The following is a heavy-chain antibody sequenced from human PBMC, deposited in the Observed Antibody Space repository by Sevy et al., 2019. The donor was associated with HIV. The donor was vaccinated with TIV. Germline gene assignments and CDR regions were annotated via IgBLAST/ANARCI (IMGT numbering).Heavy chain of an antibody. V-gene: IGHV3-30*02. Sequence: WGSLRLSCAASAFTFSHYAMHWVRQAPGKGLERVAFIHFDGSDKYYADSVKGRFTISRDNSKNMLYLQMNSLRAEDTAVYYCAKNTAAAGTGGFHYWGQGTRVTVSS. CDR2: IHFDGSDK. CDR1: AFTFSHYA. J-gene: IGHJ4*02. D-gene: IGHD6-13*01. CDR3: AKNTAAAGTGGFHY.